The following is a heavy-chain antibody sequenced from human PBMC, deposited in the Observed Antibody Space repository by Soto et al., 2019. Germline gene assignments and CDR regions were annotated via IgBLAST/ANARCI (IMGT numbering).Heavy chain of an antibody. J-gene: IGHJ4*02. Sequence: XXSLRLSCAASGFTFSSYAMSWVRQAPGXXXXXXXDXXXTGXXTYXXXXXXXRXXTYXXXSNNTLYLHMKSLRAEDTAVYYCAKDYRFYWGQGTLVNVS. D-gene: IGHD3-3*01. V-gene: IGHV3-23*01. CDR1: GFTFSSYA. CDR3: AKDYRFY. CDR2: XXXTGXXT.